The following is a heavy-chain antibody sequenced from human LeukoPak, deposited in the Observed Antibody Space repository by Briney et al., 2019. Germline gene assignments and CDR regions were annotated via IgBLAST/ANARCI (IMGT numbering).Heavy chain of an antibody. Sequence: SETLSLTCTVSGGSISSGGYYWSWIRQHPGKGLEWIGYIYYSGSTYYNPSLKSRVAISVDTSKNQFSLNLSSVTATDTAVYYCARRSGIYYYYGMDVWGQGTTVTVSS. J-gene: IGHJ6*02. CDR3: ARRSGIYYYYGMDV. CDR2: IYYSGST. D-gene: IGHD3-10*01. V-gene: IGHV4-31*03. CDR1: GGSISSGGYY.